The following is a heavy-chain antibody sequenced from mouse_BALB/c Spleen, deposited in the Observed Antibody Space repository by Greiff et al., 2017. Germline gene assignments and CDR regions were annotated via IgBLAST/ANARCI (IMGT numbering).Heavy chain of an antibody. J-gene: IGHJ2*01. CDR2: ISDGGSYT. V-gene: IGHV5-4*02. Sequence: EVQGVESGGGLVKPGGSLKLSCAASGFTFSDYYMYWVRQTPEKRLEWVATISDGGSYTYYPDSVKGRFTISRDNAKNNLYLQMSSLKSEDTAMYYCAREETGHSGDWGEGTTLTVSS. CDR1: GFTFSDYY. D-gene: IGHD3-1*01. CDR3: AREETGHSGD.